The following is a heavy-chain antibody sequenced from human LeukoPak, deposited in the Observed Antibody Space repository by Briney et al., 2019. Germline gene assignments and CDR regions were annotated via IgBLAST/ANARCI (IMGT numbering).Heavy chain of an antibody. Sequence: GGSLRLSCAASGFTFSSYAMSWVRQAPGKGLEWVSAISGSGGSTYYADSVKGRFTISRDNSKNTLYLQMNSLRAEDTAVYYCAKDRAAPATPYNWFDPWGQGTLVTVSS. CDR1: GFTFSSYA. CDR2: ISGSGGST. CDR3: AKDRAAPATPYNWFDP. D-gene: IGHD6-13*01. J-gene: IGHJ5*02. V-gene: IGHV3-23*01.